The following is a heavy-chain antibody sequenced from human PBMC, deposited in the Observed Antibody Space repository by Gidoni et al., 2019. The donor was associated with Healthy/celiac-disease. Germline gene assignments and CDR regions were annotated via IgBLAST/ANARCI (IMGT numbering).Heavy chain of an antibody. CDR3: ARIMTEYSSSWYDY. CDR2: IFSNDEK. J-gene: IGHJ4*02. CDR1: GFPLSNARMG. V-gene: IGHV2-26*01. D-gene: IGHD6-13*01. Sequence: QVTLKESGPVLVKPTETLTLTCTVSGFPLSNARMGVSWIRQPPGKALAWLAHIFSNDEKSYSTSLKSRLTISKDTSKSQVVLTMTNMDPVDTATYYCARIMTEYSSSWYDYWGQGTLVTVSS.